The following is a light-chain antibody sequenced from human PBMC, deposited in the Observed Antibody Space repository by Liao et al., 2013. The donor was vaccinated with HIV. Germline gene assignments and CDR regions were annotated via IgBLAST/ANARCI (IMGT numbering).Light chain of an antibody. V-gene: IGLV3-1*01. Sequence: SYELTQPPSVSVSPGHTANITCSGDNLGDRFSSWYYQKPGQSPVLVIYEDTKRPSGIPERFSGSNSGDTATLTISRVEAGDEADYYCQVWDSSGQNVVFGGGTKLTV. CDR2: EDT. J-gene: IGLJ2*01. CDR1: NLGDRF. CDR3: QVWDSSGQNVV.